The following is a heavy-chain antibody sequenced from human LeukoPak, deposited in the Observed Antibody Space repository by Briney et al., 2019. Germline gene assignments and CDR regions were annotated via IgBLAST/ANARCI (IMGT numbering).Heavy chain of an antibody. D-gene: IGHD3-3*01. CDR1: GGSISSYY. CDR2: IYTSGST. J-gene: IGHJ4*02. V-gene: IGHV4-4*07. CDR3: AGTKEWLSYVY. Sequence: PSETLSLTCTVSGGSISSYYWSWIRQPAGKGLEWIGRIYTSGSTNYNPSLKSRVTMSVDTSMNQFSLKLSSVTAADTAVYYCAGTKEWLSYVYWGQGTLVTVSS.